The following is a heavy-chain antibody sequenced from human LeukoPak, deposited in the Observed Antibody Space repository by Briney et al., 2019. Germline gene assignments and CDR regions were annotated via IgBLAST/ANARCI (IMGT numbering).Heavy chain of an antibody. D-gene: IGHD3-10*01. J-gene: IGHJ4*02. CDR3: TRGEKYGSGSYYSDY. Sequence: GGSLRLSCAASGFTFSSYAMSWVRQAPGKGLEWVSAISGSGGSTYYADSVKGRFTISRDNSKNTLFLQMNSLRAEDTAVYYCTRGEKYGSGSYYSDYWGQGTLVTVSS. CDR1: GFTFSSYA. CDR2: ISGSGGST. V-gene: IGHV3-23*01.